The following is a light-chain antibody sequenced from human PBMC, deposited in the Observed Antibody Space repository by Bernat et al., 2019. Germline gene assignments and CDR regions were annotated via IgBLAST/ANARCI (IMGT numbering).Light chain of an antibody. CDR3: QKYDTAPYT. CDR2: AAS. J-gene: IGKJ2*01. CDR1: LGISNY. Sequence: DIQMTQSPSSLSAPIGDRVTITCRASLGISNYLAWYQQKPGKVPKLLIYAASTLQSGVPSRFSGSGSGTDFTLTISSLQPEDVATYYCQKYDTAPYTFGQGTKLEIK. V-gene: IGKV1-27*01.